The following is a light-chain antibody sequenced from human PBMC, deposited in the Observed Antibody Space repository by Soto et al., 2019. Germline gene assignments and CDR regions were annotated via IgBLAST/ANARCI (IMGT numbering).Light chain of an antibody. J-gene: IGKJ4*01. Sequence: ETLLTQSPCTLALSPGERATLSCGASQSVSSYLAWYQQKPGQAPRLLSYDASLRATGIPDRFSGSGSGTDFTLTISSLEPEDFAVYYCQQRSNWPLTFGGGTKWIS. CDR1: QSVSSY. CDR3: QQRSNWPLT. CDR2: DAS. V-gene: IGKV3-11*01.